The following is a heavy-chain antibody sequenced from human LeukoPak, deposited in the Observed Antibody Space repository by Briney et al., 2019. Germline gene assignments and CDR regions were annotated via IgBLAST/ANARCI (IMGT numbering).Heavy chain of an antibody. J-gene: IGHJ4*02. CDR1: GYTFTSYD. V-gene: IGHV1-18*01. CDR2: ISADNGKT. Sequence: ASVKASCKASGYTFTSYDINWVRQAPGQGLEWVGWISADNGKTTYAQKFQGRVTMTTDTSTSTAYMELRSLRSDDTAMFYCARDRSNGPYYFDSWGQGTLVTVSS. CDR3: ARDRSNGPYYFDS. D-gene: IGHD1-1*01.